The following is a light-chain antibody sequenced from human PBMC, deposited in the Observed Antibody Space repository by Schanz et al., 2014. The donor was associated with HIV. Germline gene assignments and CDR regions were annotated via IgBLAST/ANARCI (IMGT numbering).Light chain of an antibody. CDR3: QQYIKWPLYT. CDR1: QGISIG. Sequence: AVQMTQSPSSLSASVGDRVTFTCRASQGISIGLAWYQQKPGKAPNLLIYKASSLESGVPPSFSGSGSGTEFTLTISSLQSEDFAVYYCQQYIKWPLYTFGQGTKLEVK. V-gene: IGKV1D-13*01. CDR2: KAS. J-gene: IGKJ2*01.